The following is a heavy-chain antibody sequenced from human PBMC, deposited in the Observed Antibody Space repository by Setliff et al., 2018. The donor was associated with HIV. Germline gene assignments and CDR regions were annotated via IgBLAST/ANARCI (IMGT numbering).Heavy chain of an antibody. J-gene: IGHJ4*02. V-gene: IGHV4-30-4*08. CDR2: IYYSGST. CDR3: ARGGGPDTNFDL. Sequence: SETLSLTCTVSGGSISSGDYYWSWIRQPPGKGLEWIGYIYYSGSTYYNPSLRSRVTISLDTSKNQFSLRLSSVTAADRAVYYCARGGGPDTNFDLWGQGTLVTVSS. D-gene: IGHD5-18*01. CDR1: GGSISSGDYY.